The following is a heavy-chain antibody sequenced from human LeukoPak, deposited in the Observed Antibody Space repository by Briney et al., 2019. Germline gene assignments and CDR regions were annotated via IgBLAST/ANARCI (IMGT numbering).Heavy chain of an antibody. Sequence: SGTLSLTCAVSGGSISSLNWWSWVRQSPGKGLEWIGEIYHSGSTNYSPSLKSRVTISVDKSKNQFSLKLSSVTAADTAVDYCARRDYYDSRGYYDYWGQGTLVTVSS. CDR2: IYHSGST. CDR3: ARRDYYDSRGYYDY. J-gene: IGHJ4*02. CDR1: GGSISSLNW. D-gene: IGHD3-22*01. V-gene: IGHV4-4*02.